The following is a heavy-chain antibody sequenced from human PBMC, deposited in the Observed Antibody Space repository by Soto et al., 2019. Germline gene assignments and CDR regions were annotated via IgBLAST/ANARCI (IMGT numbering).Heavy chain of an antibody. J-gene: IGHJ3*02. D-gene: IGHD6-19*01. CDR1: GYTFTSYG. Sequence: ASVKVACKASGYTFTSYGISWVRQAPGQGLEWMGWISAYNGNTNYAQKLQGRVTMTTDTSTSTAYMELRSLRSDDTAVYYCARDGHYSSGWNDAFDIWGQGTMVTVSS. CDR3: ARDGHYSSGWNDAFDI. CDR2: ISAYNGNT. V-gene: IGHV1-18*01.